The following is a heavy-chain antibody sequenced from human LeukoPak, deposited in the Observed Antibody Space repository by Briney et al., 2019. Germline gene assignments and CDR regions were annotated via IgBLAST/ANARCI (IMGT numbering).Heavy chain of an antibody. D-gene: IGHD5-24*01. J-gene: IGHJ4*02. CDR3: ARTFVSGDGYKVGYFDY. Sequence: PGGSLRLSCAASGLTVSSNYMSWVRQAPGKGLEWVSLIYSGGSTYYAESVKGRFTISRDNSKNTLYLQMNSLSAEDTAVYYCARTFVSGDGYKVGYFDYWGQGTLVTVSS. CDR1: GLTVSSNY. V-gene: IGHV3-53*01. CDR2: IYSGGST.